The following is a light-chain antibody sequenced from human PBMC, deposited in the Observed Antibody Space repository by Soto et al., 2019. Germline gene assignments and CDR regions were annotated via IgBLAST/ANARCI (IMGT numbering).Light chain of an antibody. CDR3: SSYTNTNTLV. V-gene: IGLV2-14*01. J-gene: IGLJ2*01. CDR2: DVN. Sequence: QSALIQPASVSGSPGQSITISCTGTTSNVGGYNHVSWFQQHPGKVPKLMMYDVNNRPSGVSNRFSGYKSGNTASLTISGLQAEDEADYYCSSYTNTNTLVFGGGTKLTVL. CDR1: TSNVGGYNH.